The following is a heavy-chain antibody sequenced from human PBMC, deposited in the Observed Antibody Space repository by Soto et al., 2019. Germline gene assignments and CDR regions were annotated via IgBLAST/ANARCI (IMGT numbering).Heavy chain of an antibody. CDR1: GFSFGSSA. V-gene: IGHV3-23*01. D-gene: IGHD3-3*01. CDR3: AKDRAFTISSPFDS. Sequence: DVQLLESGGGLAQPGGSLRLSCEASGFSFGSSAMAWVRQAPGKGLEWVSSISGSGANTHYADFVKGRFTISRDNSKNTLSLHMNSLRAEDTALYYCAKDRAFTISSPFDSWGQGTLVTVSS. J-gene: IGHJ4*02. CDR2: ISGSGANT.